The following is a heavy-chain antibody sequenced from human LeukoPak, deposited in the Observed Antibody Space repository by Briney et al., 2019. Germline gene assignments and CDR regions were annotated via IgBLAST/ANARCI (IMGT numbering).Heavy chain of an antibody. CDR2: IYYSGST. Sequence: KPSETLSLTCAVSGGSISSSNWWSWVRQPPGKGLEWIGSIYYSGSTYYNPSLKSRVTISVDTSKNQFSLKLSSVTAADTAVYYCARHAGMITFGGVIVLTYFDYWGQGTLVTVSS. V-gene: IGHV4-39*01. CDR1: GGSISSSNW. J-gene: IGHJ4*02. D-gene: IGHD3-16*02. CDR3: ARHAGMITFGGVIVLTYFDY.